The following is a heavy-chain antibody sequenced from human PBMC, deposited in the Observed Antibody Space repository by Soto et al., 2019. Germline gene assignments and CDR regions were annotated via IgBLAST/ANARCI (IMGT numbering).Heavy chain of an antibody. CDR3: ARGLGPYSSGRHAEFHEQH. Sequence: PSETLSLTCAVYGGSFSGYYWSWIRQPPGKGLEWIGEINHSGSTNYNPSLKSRVTISVDTSKNQFSLKVSSVTAADTAVYYCARGLGPYSSGRHAEFHEQHWGQGTLVTVSS. CDR2: INHSGST. J-gene: IGHJ4*02. D-gene: IGHD6-19*01. V-gene: IGHV4-34*01. CDR1: GGSFSGYY.